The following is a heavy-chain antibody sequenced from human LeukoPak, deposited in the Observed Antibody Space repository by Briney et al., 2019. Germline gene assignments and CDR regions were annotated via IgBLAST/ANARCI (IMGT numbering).Heavy chain of an antibody. Sequence: GGSLRLSCAASGFTSSGSAMHWVRQASGKGLEWVGRIRSKANSYATAYAASVKGRFTISRDDSKNTAYLQMNSLKTEDTAVYYCLYSSGPLWGQGTLVTVSS. CDR3: LYSSGPL. V-gene: IGHV3-73*01. D-gene: IGHD6-19*01. J-gene: IGHJ4*02. CDR2: IRSKANSYAT. CDR1: GFTSSGSA.